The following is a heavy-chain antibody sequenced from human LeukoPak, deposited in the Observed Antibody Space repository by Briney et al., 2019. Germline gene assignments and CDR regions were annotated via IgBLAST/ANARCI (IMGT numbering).Heavy chain of an antibody. V-gene: IGHV3-23*01. CDR1: GFTLRSYD. D-gene: IGHD5-12*01. Sequence: PGGFLRLSCAASGFTLRSYDMSWVREAPGKGLEWVAATSGSGVNSYYADSVRGRFTISRDNSHNTLYLQMDSLRAEDTALYYCAKEYSGYDFDYWGQGTLVTVSS. CDR2: TSGSGVNS. J-gene: IGHJ4*02. CDR3: AKEYSGYDFDY.